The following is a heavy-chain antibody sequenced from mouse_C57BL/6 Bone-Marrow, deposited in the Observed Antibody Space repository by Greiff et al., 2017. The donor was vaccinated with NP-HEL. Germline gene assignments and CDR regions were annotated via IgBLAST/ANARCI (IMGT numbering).Heavy chain of an antibody. Sequence: EVMLVESGGGLVQPGGSMKLSCVASGFTFSNYWMNWVRQSPEKGLEWVAQIRLKSDNYATHYAESVKGRFTISRDDSKSSVYLQMNNLRAEDTGIDYCTYYDGYYDYAMDYWGQGTSVTVSA. V-gene: IGHV6-3*01. CDR3: TYYDGYYDYAMDY. J-gene: IGHJ4*01. D-gene: IGHD2-3*01. CDR1: GFTFSNYW. CDR2: IRLKSDNYAT.